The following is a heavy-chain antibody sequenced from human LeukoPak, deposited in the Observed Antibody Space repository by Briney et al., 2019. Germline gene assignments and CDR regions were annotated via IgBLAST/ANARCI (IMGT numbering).Heavy chain of an antibody. Sequence: GGSLRLSCSASGFTFSSYAMYWVRQAPGKGLEYVSGISSNGGSTYYADSVKGRFTISRDNAKNSLYLQMNSLRAEDTAVYYCARGYISPRMNWFDPWGQGTLVTVSS. D-gene: IGHD3-16*02. V-gene: IGHV3-64*04. CDR3: ARGYISPRMNWFDP. CDR2: ISSNGGST. J-gene: IGHJ5*02. CDR1: GFTFSSYA.